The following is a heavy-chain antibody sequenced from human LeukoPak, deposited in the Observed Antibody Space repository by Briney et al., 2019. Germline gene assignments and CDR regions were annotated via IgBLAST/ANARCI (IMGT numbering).Heavy chain of an antibody. J-gene: IGHJ4*02. CDR3: ARAPGYCGGSSCYFFDY. CDR1: GGSISSYY. D-gene: IGHD2-15*01. CDR2: IYNSGST. Sequence: SETLSLTCTVSGGSISSYYWSWIRQPPGKGLEWIGYIYNSGSTNYNPSLKSRVTISLDSSKNQFSLKLSSVTAADTAVYYCARAPGYCGGSSCYFFDYWGQGTLVTVSS. V-gene: IGHV4-59*01.